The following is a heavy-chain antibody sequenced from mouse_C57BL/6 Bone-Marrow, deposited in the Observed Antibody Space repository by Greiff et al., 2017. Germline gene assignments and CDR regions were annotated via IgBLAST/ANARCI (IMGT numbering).Heavy chain of an antibody. V-gene: IGHV1-74*01. J-gene: IGHJ4*01. CDR2: IHPSDSDT. CDR3: AIMHITAVVATTHYAMDY. D-gene: IGHD1-1*01. Sequence: QVQLQQPGAELVKPGASVKVSCKASGYTFTSYWMHWVKQRPGQGLEWIGRIHPSDSDTNYNQKFKGKATLTVDKSSSTAYMQLSSLTSEDSAVYYCAIMHITAVVATTHYAMDYWGQGTSVTVSS. CDR1: GYTFTSYW.